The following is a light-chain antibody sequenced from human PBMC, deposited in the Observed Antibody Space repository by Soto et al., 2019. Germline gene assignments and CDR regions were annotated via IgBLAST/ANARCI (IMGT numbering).Light chain of an antibody. CDR3: QHYNSYSGT. J-gene: IGKJ1*01. CDR2: DAS. CDR1: QNINNY. V-gene: IGKV1-33*01. Sequence: DIQMTQSPSSLSASVGDRVTITSEASQNINNYLNWYQQKPGRAPKLLIYDASNLEAGVPSRFRGSGSGTEFTLTISSLQPDDFATYYCQHYNSYSGTFGQGTKVDIK.